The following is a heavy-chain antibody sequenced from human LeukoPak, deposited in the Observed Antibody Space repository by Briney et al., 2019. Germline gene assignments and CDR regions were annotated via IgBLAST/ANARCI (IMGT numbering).Heavy chain of an antibody. Sequence: GGSLRLSCAASAFTFNNAWMSWARQAPGKGLEWVSSISSSSSYIYYADSVKGRFTISRDNAKNSLYLQMNSLRAEDTAVYYCARDLNYFDYWGQGTLVTVSS. V-gene: IGHV3-21*01. CDR1: AFTFNNAW. CDR3: ARDLNYFDY. CDR2: ISSSSSYI. J-gene: IGHJ4*02.